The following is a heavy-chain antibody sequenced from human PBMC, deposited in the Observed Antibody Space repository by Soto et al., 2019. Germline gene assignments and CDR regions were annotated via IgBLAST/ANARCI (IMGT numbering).Heavy chain of an antibody. D-gene: IGHD6-19*01. Sequence: QVQLQESGPGLVKPSETLSLTCTVSGGSISSYYWSWIRQPPGKGLEWIGYIYYSGSTNYNPSLKSRVTISVDTSKNQFSLKLSSVTAADTAVYYCARGRGDSSGWYVGYWGQGTLVTVSS. CDR1: GGSISSYY. J-gene: IGHJ4*02. CDR3: ARGRGDSSGWYVGY. CDR2: IYYSGST. V-gene: IGHV4-59*01.